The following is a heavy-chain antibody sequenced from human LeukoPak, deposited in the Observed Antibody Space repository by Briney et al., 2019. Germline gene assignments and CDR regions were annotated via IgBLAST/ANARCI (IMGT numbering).Heavy chain of an antibody. CDR2: IKQDGSEK. J-gene: IGHJ5*02. CDR1: GFTFSNYW. Sequence: GGSLRLSCAASGFTFSNYWMSWVRQAPGKGLEWVANIKQDGSEKYYVGSVKGRFTISRDNAKNSLYLQMNSLRAEDTAVYYCARRGGSSWYNWFDPWGQGTLVTVSS. D-gene: IGHD6-13*01. CDR3: ARRGGSSWYNWFDP. V-gene: IGHV3-7*05.